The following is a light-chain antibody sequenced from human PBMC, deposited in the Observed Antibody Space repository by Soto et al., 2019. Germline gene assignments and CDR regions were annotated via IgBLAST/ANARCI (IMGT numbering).Light chain of an antibody. CDR2: SDN. Sequence: QSVLTQPPSASGTPGQRVTISCSGSSSNIGSNPVNWYQQFPGTAPKLLIYSDNQRPSGVPDRFSASKSGTSASLAISGLQSEDEADYYCAAWDDRLNGVFGGGTKVTVL. CDR1: SSNIGSNP. J-gene: IGLJ3*02. CDR3: AAWDDRLNGV. V-gene: IGLV1-44*01.